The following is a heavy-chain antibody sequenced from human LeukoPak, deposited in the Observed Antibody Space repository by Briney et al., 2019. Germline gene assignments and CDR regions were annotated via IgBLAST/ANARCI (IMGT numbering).Heavy chain of an antibody. Sequence: GGSLRLSCAASGFTFSSYSMNWVRQAPGKGLEWVSYISSSSSTIYYADSVKGRFTISRDNAKNSLYLQMNSLRAEDTAVYYCARDATLNFEFWRRGQLILVTVS. CDR1: GFTFSSYS. CDR2: ISSSSSTI. V-gene: IGHV3-48*01. J-gene: IGHJ1*01. D-gene: IGHD2/OR15-2a*01. CDR3: ARDATLNFEFWR.